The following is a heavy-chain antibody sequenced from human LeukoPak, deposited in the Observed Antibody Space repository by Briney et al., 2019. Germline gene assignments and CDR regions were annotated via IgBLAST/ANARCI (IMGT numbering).Heavy chain of an antibody. CDR3: ATLPPLVPAGPADAFDI. V-gene: IGHV1-24*01. CDR2: FDPEDGET. Sequence: ASVKVSCKVSGYTLTELSMHWVRQAPGKGLEWMGGFDPEDGETIYAQKFQGRVTMTKDTSTDTAYMELSSLRSEDTAVCYCATLPPLVPAGPADAFDIWGQGTMVTVSS. D-gene: IGHD2-2*01. CDR1: GYTLTELS. J-gene: IGHJ3*02.